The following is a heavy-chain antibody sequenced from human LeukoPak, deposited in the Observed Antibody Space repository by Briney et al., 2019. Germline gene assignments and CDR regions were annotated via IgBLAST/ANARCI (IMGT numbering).Heavy chain of an antibody. Sequence: GASLKISFKGSGYTFSSYWIGWVRQMPGKGLEWMGIIYPDDSDTRYSPSFQGQVTISADKSISTAYLQWSSLKASDTAMYYCARLAYCSNDVCYSNYYYSMDVWGKGTTVTVSS. J-gene: IGHJ6*03. D-gene: IGHD2-8*01. CDR3: ARLAYCSNDVCYSNYYYSMDV. V-gene: IGHV5-51*01. CDR1: GYTFSSYW. CDR2: IYPDDSDT.